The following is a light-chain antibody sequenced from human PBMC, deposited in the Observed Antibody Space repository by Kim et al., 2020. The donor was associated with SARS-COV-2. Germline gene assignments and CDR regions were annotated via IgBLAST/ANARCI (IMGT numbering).Light chain of an antibody. CDR2: EDN. J-gene: IGLJ3*02. CDR3: QSYTSVDHWV. V-gene: IGLV6-57*02. CDR1: SGNIASNY. Sequence: KTVTISCTGSSGNIASNYVHWYQQRPGSAPITVIFEDNKRPSGVPDRFSGSIDSSSNSASLTISDLKTEDEADYYCQSYTSVDHWVFGGGTQLTVL.